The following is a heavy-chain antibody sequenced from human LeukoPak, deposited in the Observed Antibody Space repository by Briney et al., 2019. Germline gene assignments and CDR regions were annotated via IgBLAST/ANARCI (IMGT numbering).Heavy chain of an antibody. CDR3: AKFFPTTVTKAAFDI. J-gene: IGHJ3*02. CDR2: IGGSGVST. V-gene: IGHV3-23*01. D-gene: IGHD4-17*01. CDR1: GFIFRSYW. Sequence: PGGSLRLSCAASGFIFRSYWMNWVRQAPGKGLEWLSAIGGSGVSTYYADSVKGRFTISRDNSRTTVYLQMNNLRAEDTAVYYCAKFFPTTVTKAAFDIWGQGTMVTVSS.